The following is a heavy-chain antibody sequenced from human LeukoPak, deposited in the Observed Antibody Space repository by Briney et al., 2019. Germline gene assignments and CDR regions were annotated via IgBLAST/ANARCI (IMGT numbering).Heavy chain of an antibody. Sequence: PSETLSLTCTVTGDSISSSNYYWGWIRQPPGKGLEWIGSMYYSGNTYYNPSLKSRATISVDTSKNQFSLKLSSVTAADTAVYYCARVSFWSGYYPYYFDYWGQGTLVTVSS. D-gene: IGHD3-3*01. V-gene: IGHV4-39*01. CDR2: MYYSGNT. CDR3: ARVSFWSGYYPYYFDY. CDR1: GDSISSSNYY. J-gene: IGHJ4*02.